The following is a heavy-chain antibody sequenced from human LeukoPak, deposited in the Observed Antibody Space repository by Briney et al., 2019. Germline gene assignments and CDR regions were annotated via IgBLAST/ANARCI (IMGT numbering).Heavy chain of an antibody. J-gene: IGHJ5*02. D-gene: IGHD2-15*01. CDR2: IYYSGST. CDR1: GGSISSYY. Sequence: PSETLSLTCTVSGGSISSYYWSWIRQPPGKGLEWIGSIYYSGSTYYNPSLKSRVTISVDTSKNQFSLKLSSVTAADTAVYYCARDGKGYCSGGSCYIDHWFDPWGQGTLVTVSS. V-gene: IGHV4-59*12. CDR3: ARDGKGYCSGGSCYIDHWFDP.